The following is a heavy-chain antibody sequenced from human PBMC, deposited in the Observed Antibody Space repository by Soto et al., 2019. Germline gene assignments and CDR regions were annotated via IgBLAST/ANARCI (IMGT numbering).Heavy chain of an antibody. CDR1: GGTFSSYT. D-gene: IGHD1-1*01. CDR2: IIPILGIA. CDR3: ARGDIDGDRRGQLAF. Sequence: GASVKVSCKASGGTFSSYTISWVRQAPGQGLEWLGRIIPILGIANYAQKFQGRVTITADKSTSTAYMELSSLRSEDTAVYYCARGDIDGDRRGQLAFWGQGTPVLGAS. V-gene: IGHV1-69*02. J-gene: IGHJ1*01.